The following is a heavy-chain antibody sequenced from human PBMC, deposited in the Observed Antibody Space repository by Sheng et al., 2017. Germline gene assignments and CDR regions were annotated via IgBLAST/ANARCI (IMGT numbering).Heavy chain of an antibody. D-gene: IGHD2-2*01. CDR1: GFRFDDYA. CDR3: AKTLTSNFYYVMDV. CDR2: ISWNSGHV. J-gene: IGHJ6*02. Sequence: EVQLVESGGGLVQPGRSLRLSCAASGFRFDDYAMHWVRQAPGKGLEWVSGISWNSGHVNYADSVKGRFTISRDNAKNSLYLEMNSLRPEDTALYYCAKTLTSNFYYVMDVWGQGT. V-gene: IGHV3-9*01.